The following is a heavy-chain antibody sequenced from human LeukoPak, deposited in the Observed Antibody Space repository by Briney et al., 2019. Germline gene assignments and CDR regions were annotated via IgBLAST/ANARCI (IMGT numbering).Heavy chain of an antibody. Sequence: GGSLRLSCAASGFTFGSYAMSWVRQAPGKGLEWVSTIYSSGGDTYYADSVKGRFTISRDSSKNTLYLQMNSLRAEDTAVYYCARTPAPSVVRRENYYYMDVWGKGTTVTVSS. CDR1: GFTFGSYA. CDR2: IYSSGGDT. CDR3: ARTPAPSVVRRENYYYMDV. D-gene: IGHD4-23*01. J-gene: IGHJ6*03. V-gene: IGHV3-23*01.